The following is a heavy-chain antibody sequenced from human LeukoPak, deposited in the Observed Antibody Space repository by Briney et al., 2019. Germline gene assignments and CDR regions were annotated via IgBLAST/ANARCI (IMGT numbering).Heavy chain of an antibody. Sequence: QTGGSLRLSCAASGFTFSSYSMNWVRQAPGKGLEWVSSIDNTGTYTYYVDSVRGRFTLSRDNAKNSLYLQMNSLRAEDTAVYYCARVDSGWSPGWSPPYYYYMDVWGKGTTVTVSS. CDR1: GFTFSSYS. V-gene: IGHV3-21*01. CDR2: IDNTGTYT. D-gene: IGHD6-19*01. J-gene: IGHJ6*03. CDR3: ARVDSGWSPGWSPPYYYYMDV.